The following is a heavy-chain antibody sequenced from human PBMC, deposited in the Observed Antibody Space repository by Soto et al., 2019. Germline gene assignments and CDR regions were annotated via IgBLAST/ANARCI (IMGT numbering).Heavy chain of an antibody. J-gene: IGHJ6*02. CDR2: IDPTDSYT. Sequence: GESLKTSCKGSGYNLITDWISWVRQMPGKGLEWMGRIDPTDSYTKYSPSFEGHVTISADKSISTAYLQWSSLKASDSAVYYCARLSRASFALDVWGQGTTVTVSS. V-gene: IGHV5-10-1*01. CDR1: GYNLITDW. D-gene: IGHD3-16*01. CDR3: ARLSRASFALDV.